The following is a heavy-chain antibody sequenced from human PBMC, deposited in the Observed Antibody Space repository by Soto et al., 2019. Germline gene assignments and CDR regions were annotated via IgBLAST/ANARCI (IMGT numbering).Heavy chain of an antibody. CDR2: ISWNSGSI. CDR1: GFTFDDYA. D-gene: IGHD2-2*01. V-gene: IGHV3-9*01. CDR3: AKDKVRYCSSNGCYLGMDV. Sequence: EVQLVESGGGLVQPGRSLRLSCAASGFTFDDYAMHWVRQAPGKGLEWVSGISWNSGSIGYADSVKGRFTISRDNDKNTLYLQMNSLRAEDTALYYCAKDKVRYCSSNGCYLGMDVWGQATTVTVSS. J-gene: IGHJ6*02.